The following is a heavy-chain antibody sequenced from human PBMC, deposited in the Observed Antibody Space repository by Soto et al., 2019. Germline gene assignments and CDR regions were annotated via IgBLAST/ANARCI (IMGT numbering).Heavy chain of an antibody. CDR3: ARAPGVRFYFDS. V-gene: IGHV4-59*01. CDR1: GGSISTYY. D-gene: IGHD4-17*01. CDR2: IYYSGST. J-gene: IGHJ4*02. Sequence: SETLSLTCTVSGGSISTYYWSWIRQPPGKGLEWIGYIYYSGSTNYNPSLKSRVTISLDTSKNQFSLMLSSVTAADTALYYCARAPGVRFYFDSWGQGTLVTVSS.